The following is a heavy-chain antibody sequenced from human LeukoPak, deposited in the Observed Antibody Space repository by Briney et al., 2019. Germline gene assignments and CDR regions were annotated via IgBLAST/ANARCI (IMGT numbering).Heavy chain of an antibody. Sequence: GGSLRVSCAASGFTFSSYAMSWVRQAPGKGLEWVSAISGSGGSTYYADSVKGRFTISRDNSKNTLYLQMNSLRAEDTAVYYCARQWLVPPFDYWGQGTLVTVSS. V-gene: IGHV3-23*01. CDR3: ARQWLVPPFDY. CDR2: ISGSGGST. CDR1: GFTFSSYA. J-gene: IGHJ4*02. D-gene: IGHD6-19*01.